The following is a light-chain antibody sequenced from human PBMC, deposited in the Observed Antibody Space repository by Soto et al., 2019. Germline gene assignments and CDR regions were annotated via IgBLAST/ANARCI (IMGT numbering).Light chain of an antibody. J-gene: IGKJ1*01. Sequence: DIQITQSPSSLSASVGDRVTITFLAIQNISASLTWYQQKPGKAPNLLIFTSSNLESGVPSRFSGSGSGTDFTLTISSLQPEDFATYFCQQGYSRPRTFGQGTKV. V-gene: IGKV1-39*01. CDR2: TSS. CDR3: QQGYSRPRT. CDR1: QNISAS.